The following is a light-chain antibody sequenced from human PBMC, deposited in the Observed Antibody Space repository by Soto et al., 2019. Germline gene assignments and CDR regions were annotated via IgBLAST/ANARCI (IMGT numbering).Light chain of an antibody. J-gene: IGKJ2*01. CDR3: QQYTDYSYT. V-gene: IGKV1-5*03. CDR1: QTINRW. CDR2: EVS. Sequence: DIQLTQSPSTLSASVGDRVTITCLASQTINRWLAWSQHKPGEAPKLLINEVSKLKSGVPSRFSGSGSGTEFTLTISSLQPDDFATYYCQQYTDYSYTFGQGTKVDIK.